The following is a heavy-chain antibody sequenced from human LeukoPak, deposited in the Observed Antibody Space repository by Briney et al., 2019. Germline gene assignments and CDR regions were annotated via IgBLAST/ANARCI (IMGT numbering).Heavy chain of an antibody. CDR1: GYTFTGYY. CDR2: INPNSGGT. D-gene: IGHD6-6*01. CDR3: ARDGWGGLGFGVAARPPNWFDS. Sequence: GASVKVSCKASGYTFTGYYMHWVRQAPGQGLEWMGWINPNSGGTNYAQKFQGRVTMTTDTSTSTAYMELRSLRSDDTAVYYCARDGWGGLGFGVAARPPNWFDSWGQGTLVTVSS. J-gene: IGHJ5*01. V-gene: IGHV1-2*02.